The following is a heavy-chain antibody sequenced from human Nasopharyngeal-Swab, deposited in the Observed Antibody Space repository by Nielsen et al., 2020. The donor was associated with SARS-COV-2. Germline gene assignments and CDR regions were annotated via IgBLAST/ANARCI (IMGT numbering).Heavy chain of an antibody. J-gene: IGHJ4*02. CDR3: ARDDSSNYDFWSGYYTSFDY. D-gene: IGHD3-3*01. Sequence: ASVKVSCKASGYTFTSYGISWVRQAPGQGLEWMGWISAYNGNTNYAQKLQGRVTMTTDTSTSTAYMVLRSLRSADTAVYYCARDDSSNYDFWSGYYTSFDYWGQGTLVTVSS. CDR2: ISAYNGNT. CDR1: GYTFTSYG. V-gene: IGHV1-18*01.